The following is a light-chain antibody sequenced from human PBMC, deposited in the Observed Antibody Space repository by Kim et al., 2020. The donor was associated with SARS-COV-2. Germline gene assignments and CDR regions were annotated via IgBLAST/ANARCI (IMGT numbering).Light chain of an antibody. J-gene: IGLJ2*01. CDR3: AAWDDSLNGVV. CDR1: PSNIGGNS. CDR2: DNN. V-gene: IGLV1-44*01. Sequence: GQRVTISCSGSPSNIGGNSVHWYQQLSGAAPTLLIYDNNRRPSGVPDRFSGSKSGSSASLAISGVQSDDEADYHCAAWDDSLNGVVFGGGTQLTVL.